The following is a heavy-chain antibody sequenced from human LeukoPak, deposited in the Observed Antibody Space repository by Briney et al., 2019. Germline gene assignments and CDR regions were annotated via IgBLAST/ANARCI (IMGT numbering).Heavy chain of an antibody. CDR1: GFTFNNYA. D-gene: IGHD4-11*01. CDR3: ARKVCSKFDY. CDR2: ISTTGGNT. Sequence: GGSLRLSCAASGFTFNNYAMTWVRQAPGKGPEWVSAISTTGGNTYYSDSVKGRFTISRDNSKSTLYLQLNSLRVEDTAVYYCARKVCSKFDYWGQGTLVTVSS. V-gene: IGHV3-23*01. J-gene: IGHJ4*02.